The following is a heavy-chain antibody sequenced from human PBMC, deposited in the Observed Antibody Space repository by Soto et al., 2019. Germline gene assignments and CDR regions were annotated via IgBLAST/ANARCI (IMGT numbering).Heavy chain of an antibody. CDR1: GGSFSGYC. Sequence: QVQLQQWGAGLLKPSETLSLTCAVYGGSFSGYCWSWIRQPPGKGLERNGEINHSGSTNYNPSLKSRVTISVDTSKNQFSLKLSSVTAADTAVYYCASYGGNSGAFDYWGQGTLVTVSS. CDR3: ASYGGNSGAFDY. CDR2: INHSGST. D-gene: IGHD4-17*01. V-gene: IGHV4-34*01. J-gene: IGHJ4*02.